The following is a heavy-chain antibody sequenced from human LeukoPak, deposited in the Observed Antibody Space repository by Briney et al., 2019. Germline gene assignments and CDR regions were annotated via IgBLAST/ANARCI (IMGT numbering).Heavy chain of an antibody. Sequence: GGSLRLSCTASGFTFGDYAMTWFRQAPGKGLEWVSVISGSGGSTYYADSVKGRFTISRDNAKNSLYLQMNSLRAEDTAVYYCAELGITMIGGVWGKGTTVTISS. CDR1: GFTFGDYA. V-gene: IGHV3-23*01. J-gene: IGHJ6*04. D-gene: IGHD3-10*02. CDR3: AELGITMIGGV. CDR2: ISGSGGST.